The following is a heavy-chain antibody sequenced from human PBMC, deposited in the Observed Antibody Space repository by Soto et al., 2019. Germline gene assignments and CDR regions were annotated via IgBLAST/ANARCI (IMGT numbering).Heavy chain of an antibody. CDR3: ARDSWYSRSTTFDI. Sequence: SETLSLTCTVSGGSISSYYWSWIRQPPGKGPEWIGYIYYSGSTNYNPSLKSRVTISVDTSKNQFSLKLSSVTAADTAVYYCARDSWYSRSTTFDIWGQGTMVTVSS. CDR2: IYYSGST. V-gene: IGHV4-59*01. D-gene: IGHD6-13*01. J-gene: IGHJ3*02. CDR1: GGSISSYY.